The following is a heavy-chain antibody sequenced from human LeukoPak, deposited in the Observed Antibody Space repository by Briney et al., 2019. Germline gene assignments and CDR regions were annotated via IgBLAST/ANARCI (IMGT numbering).Heavy chain of an antibody. V-gene: IGHV1-3*01. CDR2: INAGNGNT. D-gene: IGHD6-6*01. CDR3: ARDRAARPRAFDY. Sequence: ASVKVSCKASGYTFTSYAMHWVRQAPGQRLEWMGWINAGNGNTKYSQKFQGRVTITRDTSASTAYMELSRLRSDDTAVYYCARDRAARPRAFDYWGQGTLVTVSS. CDR1: GYTFTSYA. J-gene: IGHJ4*02.